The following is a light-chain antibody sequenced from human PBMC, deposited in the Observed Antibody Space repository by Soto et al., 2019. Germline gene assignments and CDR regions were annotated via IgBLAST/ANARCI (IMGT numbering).Light chain of an antibody. J-gene: IGKJ5*01. V-gene: IGKV3-20*01. Sequence: EIVLTQSPGTLSLSPGERATLSCRASQSVDSSHLAWYQHRPGRAPRLLVYGASRRATGIPPRFSGSGSGTDFTLTISSLEPEDSAVYYCQQCHMWPITFGQGTRLEIK. CDR3: QQCHMWPIT. CDR1: QSVDSSH. CDR2: GAS.